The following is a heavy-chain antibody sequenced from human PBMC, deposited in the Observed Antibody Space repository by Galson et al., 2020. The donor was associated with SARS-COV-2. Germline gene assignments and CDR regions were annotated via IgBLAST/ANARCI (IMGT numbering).Heavy chain of an antibody. CDR3: ARDKAGTADNYFDP. CDR1: GYTFTKYY. J-gene: IGHJ5*02. V-gene: IGHV1-2*02. CDR2: ISPNSGGK. D-gene: IGHD1-1*01. Sequence: ASVKVSCESSGYTFTKYYIHWVRQAPGQGLEWMGWISPNSGGKNFAQKFQGRVTLTRDTSTATASMALSRLSFDDTAIYYCARDKAGTADNYFDPWGQGTLITVSS.